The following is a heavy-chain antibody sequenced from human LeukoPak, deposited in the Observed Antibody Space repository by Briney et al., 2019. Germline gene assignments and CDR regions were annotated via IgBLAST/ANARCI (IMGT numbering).Heavy chain of an antibody. CDR2: INPNSGGT. D-gene: IGHD2-2*01. J-gene: IGHJ6*02. Sequence: VKVSCKASGYTFTGYYMHWVRQAPGQGLEWMGRINPNSGGTNYAQKFQGRVTMTRDTSISTAYMELSRPRSDDTAVYYCAREKVRQSGMDVWGQGTTVTVSS. V-gene: IGHV1-2*06. CDR1: GYTFTGYY. CDR3: AREKVRQSGMDV.